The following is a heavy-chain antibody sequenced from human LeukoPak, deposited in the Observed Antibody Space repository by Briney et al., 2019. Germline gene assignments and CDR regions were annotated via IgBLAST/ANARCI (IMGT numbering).Heavy chain of an antibody. D-gene: IGHD7-27*01. CDR1: GYSISSGYY. CDR2: IHHSGMT. J-gene: IGHJ4*02. CDR3: ARYTGTNWGYSFDY. V-gene: IGHV4-38-2*01. Sequence: SETLSLTCAVSGYSISSGYYWSWIRQPPGKGLEWIATIHHSGMTYYNPSLKSRVTISVDTSKDQFSLKLSSVTAAGTAVYYCARYTGTNWGYSFDYWGQGTLVTVSS.